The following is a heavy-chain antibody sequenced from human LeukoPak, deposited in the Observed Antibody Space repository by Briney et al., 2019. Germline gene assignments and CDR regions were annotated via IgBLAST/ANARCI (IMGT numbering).Heavy chain of an antibody. J-gene: IGHJ4*02. V-gene: IGHV3-9*03. CDR1: GFTFDDYA. Sequence: GGSLRLSCAASGFTFDDYAMHWVRHAPGKGLEWVSGISWNSGSIVYADSVKGRFTISRDNAKNSLYLQMNSLRAEDMALYYCAKDAAGTTRGYYFDYWGQGTLVTVSS. D-gene: IGHD6-13*01. CDR3: AKDAAGTTRGYYFDY. CDR2: ISWNSGSI.